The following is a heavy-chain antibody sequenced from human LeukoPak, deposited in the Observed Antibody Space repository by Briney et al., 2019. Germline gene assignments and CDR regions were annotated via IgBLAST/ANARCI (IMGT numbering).Heavy chain of an antibody. D-gene: IGHD6-13*01. CDR3: AKGYSSSWYSGDFDY. J-gene: IGHJ4*02. CDR2: ISYDGSNK. CDR1: GFTFSSYG. V-gene: IGHV3-30*18. Sequence: GGSLILSCAASGFTFSSYGMHWVRQAPGKGLEWVAVISYDGSNKYYADSVKGRFTISRDNSKNTLYLQMNSLRAEDTAVYYCAKGYSSSWYSGDFDYWGQGTLVTVSS.